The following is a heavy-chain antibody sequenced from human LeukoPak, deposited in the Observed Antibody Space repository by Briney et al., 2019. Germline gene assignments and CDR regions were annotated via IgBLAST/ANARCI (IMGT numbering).Heavy chain of an antibody. J-gene: IGHJ5*02. D-gene: IGHD3-22*01. V-gene: IGHV1-18*01. CDR2: ISAYNGNT. CDR3: ARLPDYYDSSWFDP. Sequence: SVKVSCKASGYTFTSYGISWVRQAPGQGLEWMGWISAYNGNTNYAQRLQGRVTMTTDTSTSTAYMELRSLRSDDTAVYYCARLPDYYDSSWFDPWGQGTLVTVSS. CDR1: GYTFTSYG.